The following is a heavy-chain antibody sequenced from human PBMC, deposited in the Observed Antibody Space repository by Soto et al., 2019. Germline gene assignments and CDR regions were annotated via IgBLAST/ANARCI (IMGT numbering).Heavy chain of an antibody. D-gene: IGHD6-19*01. CDR2: IFHSGST. Sequence: QVQLQESGPGLVKTSETLSLTCAVSGDSISSNWWSWVRQPPGKGLEWIGEIFHSGSTHYNPSLKSRVIMSVARSTNQFSLKLTSVTAADTAMYSCARSSGWYALDYWGQGSLVTVSS. CDR3: ARSSGWYALDY. J-gene: IGHJ4*02. V-gene: IGHV4-4*02. CDR1: GDSISSNW.